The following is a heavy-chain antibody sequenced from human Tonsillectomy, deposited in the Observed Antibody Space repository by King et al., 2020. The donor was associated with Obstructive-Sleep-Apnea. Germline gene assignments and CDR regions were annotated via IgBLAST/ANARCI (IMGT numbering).Heavy chain of an antibody. CDR1: GGSISSYY. J-gene: IGHJ5*02. CDR3: AGHRWGSQTKYNWFDP. V-gene: IGHV4-59*08. Sequence: VQLQESGPGLVKPSETLSLTCTVSGGSISSYYWSWIRQPPGKGLEWIGCIHDSGSTNYNPSLKSRVTISVDTSKNQFSLTLSSVTAADTAVYYCAGHRWGSQTKYNWFDPWGQGTLVTVSS. CDR2: IHDSGST. D-gene: IGHD4-23*01.